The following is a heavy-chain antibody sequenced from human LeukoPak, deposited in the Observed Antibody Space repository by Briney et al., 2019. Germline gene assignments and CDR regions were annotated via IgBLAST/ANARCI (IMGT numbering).Heavy chain of an antibody. D-gene: IGHD5-18*01. V-gene: IGHV3-74*01. CDR3: ARGIQLWLFDY. CDR2: INSDGSST. J-gene: IGHJ4*02. CDR1: GFTFSSYW. Sequence: GGSLRLSCAASGFTFSSYWMHWVRRAPGKGLVWVSRINSDGSSTSYADSVKGRFTISRDNAKNTLYLQMNSLRAEDTAVYYCARGIQLWLFDYWGQGTLVTVSS.